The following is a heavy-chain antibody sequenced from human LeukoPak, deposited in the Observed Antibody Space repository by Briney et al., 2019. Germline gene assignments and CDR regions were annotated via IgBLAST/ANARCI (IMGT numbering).Heavy chain of an antibody. CDR2: ISGSGGST. V-gene: IGHV3-23*01. CDR1: GFTVSSNY. CDR3: AKVTVNAGYYFDY. J-gene: IGHJ4*02. D-gene: IGHD4-17*01. Sequence: PGGSLRLSCAASGFTVSSNYMSWVRQAPGKGLEWVSAISGSGGSTYYADSVKGRFAISRDNSKNTLYLQMNSLRAEDTAVHYCAKVTVNAGYYFDYWGQGTLVTVSS.